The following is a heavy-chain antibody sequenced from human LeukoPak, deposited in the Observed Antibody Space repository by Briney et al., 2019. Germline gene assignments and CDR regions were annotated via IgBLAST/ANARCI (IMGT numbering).Heavy chain of an antibody. CDR3: ARPPYSSAPTYYYYYYYMDV. Sequence: GGSLRLSCAASGFTFSSYWMSWVRQAPGEGLEWVANIKQDGSEKYYVDSVKGRFTISRDNAKNSLYLQMNSLRAEDTAVYYCARPPYSSAPTYYYYYYYMDVWGKGTTVTVSS. CDR2: IKQDGSEK. V-gene: IGHV3-7*01. CDR1: GFTFSSYW. D-gene: IGHD6-25*01. J-gene: IGHJ6*03.